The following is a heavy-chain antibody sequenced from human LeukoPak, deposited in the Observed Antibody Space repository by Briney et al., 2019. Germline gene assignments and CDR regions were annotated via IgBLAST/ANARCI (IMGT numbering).Heavy chain of an antibody. J-gene: IGHJ4*02. CDR3: AKNHWGPGSGSYPRGNYFDY. CDR2: ISYDGSNK. Sequence: PGGSLRLSCAASGFTFSSYGMHWVRQAPGKGLEWVAVISYDGSNKYYADSVKGRFTISRDSSKNTLYLQMNSLRAEDTAVYYCAKNHWGPGSGSYPRGNYFDYWGQGTLVTVSS. V-gene: IGHV3-30*18. D-gene: IGHD3-10*01. CDR1: GFTFSSYG.